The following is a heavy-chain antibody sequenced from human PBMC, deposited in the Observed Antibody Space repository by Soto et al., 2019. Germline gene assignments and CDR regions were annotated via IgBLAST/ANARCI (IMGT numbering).Heavy chain of an antibody. CDR3: ARHGFYGDYSSNYFDP. D-gene: IGHD4-17*01. Sequence: GESLNISCKGSGYSFTNYWIAWVRQMPGKGLEYMGIIYPSDSTTRYSPSFQGQVTISADKSISTAYLQWNSLKASDTAMYYCARHGFYGDYSSNYFDPWGQGTLVTVSS. CDR1: GYSFTNYW. V-gene: IGHV5-51*01. J-gene: IGHJ5*02. CDR2: IYPSDSTT.